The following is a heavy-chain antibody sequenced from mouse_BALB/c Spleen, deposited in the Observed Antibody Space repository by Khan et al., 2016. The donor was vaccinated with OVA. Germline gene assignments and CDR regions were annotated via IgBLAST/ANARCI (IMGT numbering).Heavy chain of an antibody. CDR1: GYAFTNYQ. Sequence: QVQLQQSGAELVKPGASVKLSCKASGYAFTNYQMYWVKQRPGQGLEWIGEINPSNGGTNFNEKFKSKATLTVDKSSSTAYMQLSSLTSEDSAVFCSTRGVDGGFAYWGQGTLVTVSA. V-gene: IGHV1S81*02. J-gene: IGHJ3*01. CDR2: INPSNGGT. CDR3: TRGVDGGFAY.